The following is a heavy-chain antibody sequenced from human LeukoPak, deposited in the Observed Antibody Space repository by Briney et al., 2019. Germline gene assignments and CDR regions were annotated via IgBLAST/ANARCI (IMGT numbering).Heavy chain of an antibody. Sequence: GGSLRLSCAASGFTVSSNYMSWVRQAPGEGLEWVSIIYNGGNTYYADSVKGRFTISRDNSKNTLYLQMNNLRAEDTAVYYCARTLVAARTNYFDYWGQGTLVTVSS. CDR3: ARTLVAARTNYFDY. D-gene: IGHD2-15*01. J-gene: IGHJ4*02. CDR2: IYNGGNT. CDR1: GFTVSSNY. V-gene: IGHV3-53*01.